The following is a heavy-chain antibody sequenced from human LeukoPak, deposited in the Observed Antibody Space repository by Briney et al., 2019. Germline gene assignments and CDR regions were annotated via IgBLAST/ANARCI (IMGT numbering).Heavy chain of an antibody. Sequence: SVKVSCKASGGTFSSYAISWVRQAPGQGLEWMGRIIPILGIANYAQKFQGRVTITADKSTSTAYMGLSSLRSEDTAVYYCAGRAHYYDILTGYYEGPGAFDIWGQGTMVTVSS. CDR3: AGRAHYYDILTGYYEGPGAFDI. CDR1: GGTFSSYA. CDR2: IIPILGIA. V-gene: IGHV1-69*04. J-gene: IGHJ3*02. D-gene: IGHD3-9*01.